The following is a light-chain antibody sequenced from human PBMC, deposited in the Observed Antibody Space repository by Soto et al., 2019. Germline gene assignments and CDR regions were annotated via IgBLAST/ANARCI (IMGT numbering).Light chain of an antibody. CDR2: EVS. CDR3: SSYAGSNNLV. CDR1: SSDVGGYNY. V-gene: IGLV2-8*01. J-gene: IGLJ2*01. Sequence: QSALTQPPSASGSPGQSVTISCTGTSSDVGGYNYVSWYQQHPGKAPKLVIYEVSKRPSGVPDRFSGSKSGNTASLTVSGHQAEDEADYYCSSYAGSNNLVFGGGTKLTVL.